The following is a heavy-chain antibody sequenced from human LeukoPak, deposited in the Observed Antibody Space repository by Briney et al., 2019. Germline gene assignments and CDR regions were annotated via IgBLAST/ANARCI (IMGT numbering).Heavy chain of an antibody. CDR1: GYTLTELS. V-gene: IGHV1-24*01. Sequence: ASVKVSCKVSGYTLTELSMHWVRQAPGKGLGWVGGFDTEDGETIYAQKFQGRVPMTEDTSTDTAYMELSSLRSEDTAVYYCATGPSITMVRGVINPYYYYGMDVWGKGTTVTVSS. CDR2: FDTEDGET. CDR3: ATGPSITMVRGVINPYYYYGMDV. J-gene: IGHJ6*04. D-gene: IGHD3-10*01.